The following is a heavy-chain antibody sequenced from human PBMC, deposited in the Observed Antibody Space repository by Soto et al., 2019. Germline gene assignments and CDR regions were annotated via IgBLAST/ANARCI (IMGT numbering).Heavy chain of an antibody. CDR1: VFTFSSYH. Sequence: VGSLRLSCASSVFTFSSYHMNCVRQAPGKGLEWVSSITSSGVYYRDSVKGRFTISGDNAKNSLYLQMNSLRAEDTAVYYCARDPSGPAPDFDYWGQRILVSLSS. CDR2: ITSSGV. CDR3: ARDPSGPAPDFDY. D-gene: IGHD3-3*01. V-gene: IGHV3-21*01. J-gene: IGHJ4*02.